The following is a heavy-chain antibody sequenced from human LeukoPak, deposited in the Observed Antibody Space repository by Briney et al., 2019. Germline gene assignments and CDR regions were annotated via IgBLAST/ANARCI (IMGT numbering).Heavy chain of an antibody. CDR2: INHRGGA. V-gene: IGHV4-34*01. CDR1: GGSLRGYY. CDR3: ASPRAEFDLWCGYSMGLPYV. D-gene: IGHD3-3*01. Sequence: SETLSLTCAVYGGSLRGYYWSWIRQPPGKGLEWIGEINHRGGANFYPSLNSRVTISEDTSKNQCSLKLGSVTAADAAVDYCASPRAEFDLWCGYSMGLPYVWGRETTDTVSS. J-gene: IGHJ6*04.